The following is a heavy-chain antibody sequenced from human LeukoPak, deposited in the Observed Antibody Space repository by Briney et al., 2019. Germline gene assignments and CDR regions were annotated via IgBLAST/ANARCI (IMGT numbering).Heavy chain of an antibody. CDR1: GFTFSSYA. Sequence: PGGSLRLSCAASGFTFSSYAMSWVRQAPGKGLEWVSTISGGSTYYADSVKGRFTISRDNSKNTLYLQMNSLRAEDTAVYYCARVEVDKDSRGYSFDYWGQGTLVTVSS. CDR2: ISGGST. V-gene: IGHV3-23*01. J-gene: IGHJ4*02. D-gene: IGHD3-22*01. CDR3: ARVEVDKDSRGYSFDY.